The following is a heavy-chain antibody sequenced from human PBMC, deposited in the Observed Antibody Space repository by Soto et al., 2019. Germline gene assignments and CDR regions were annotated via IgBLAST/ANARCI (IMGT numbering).Heavy chain of an antibody. J-gene: IGHJ5*02. D-gene: IGHD3-10*01. CDR3: AREVRGRSLWFGELFDGWWFDP. CDR2: IKQDGSEK. V-gene: IGHV3-7*01. Sequence: GGSLRLSCAASGFTFSSYWMSWVRQAPGKGLEWVANIKQDGSEKYYVDSVKGRFTISRDNAKNSLYLQMNSLRAEDTAVYYCAREVRGRSLWFGELFDGWWFDPWGQGTLVTVSS. CDR1: GFTFSSYW.